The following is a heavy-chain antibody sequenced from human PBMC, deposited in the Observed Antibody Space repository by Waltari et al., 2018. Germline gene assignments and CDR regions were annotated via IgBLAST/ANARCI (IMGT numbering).Heavy chain of an antibody. J-gene: IGHJ1*01. CDR3: ARLSLGYCRGASALCYKNDA. D-gene: IGHD2-15*01. Sequence: QVELQESGPGLVKPSETLSLTCAVSYYSITGGYYWGWVRQPPGKGLEWIGTFYHGGTTYYSPSLKSRVIITLDTSENRFSLKLTSVTAADTAVYYCARLSLGYCRGASALCYKNDAWGQGTLVTVSS. CDR2: FYHGGTT. V-gene: IGHV4-38-2*01. CDR1: YYSITGGYY.